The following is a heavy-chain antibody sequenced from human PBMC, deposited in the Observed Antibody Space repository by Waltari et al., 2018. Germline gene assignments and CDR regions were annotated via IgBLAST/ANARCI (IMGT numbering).Heavy chain of an antibody. D-gene: IGHD5-12*01. CDR1: GYTFTDYY. CDR2: INPNTGGT. V-gene: IGHV1-2*06. CDR3: AREESGFDSSYYYYYYGMDV. J-gene: IGHJ6*02. Sequence: QVHLVQSGAEVKKPGASVKVSCKASGYTFTDYYMHWVRQAPGQGLEWLGRINPNTGGTNYAQKFQGRVSMTSDTSITSAYMELSRLRSDDTAVYYCAREESGFDSSYYYYYYGMDVWGQGTTVTVSS.